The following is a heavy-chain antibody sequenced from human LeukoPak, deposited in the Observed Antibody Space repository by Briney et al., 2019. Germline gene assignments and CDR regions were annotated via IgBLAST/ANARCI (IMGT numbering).Heavy chain of an antibody. CDR3: AKILGSGVWYGFDI. Sequence: PAETLSLTCGVSGGSFNSYYWSWIRQPPGKGLEWIWYIYTTGRTNYNPSLKSRVTISVDTSKNQFSLKLSSVTAADTAVYYCAKILGSGVWYGFDIWGQGTMVTVSS. CDR1: GGSFNSYY. CDR2: IYTTGRT. D-gene: IGHD7-27*01. V-gene: IGHV4-4*09. J-gene: IGHJ3*02.